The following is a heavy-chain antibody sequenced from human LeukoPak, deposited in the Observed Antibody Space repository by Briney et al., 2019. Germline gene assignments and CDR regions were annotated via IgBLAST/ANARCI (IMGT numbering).Heavy chain of an antibody. J-gene: IGHJ5*02. CDR1: GYTFTGYY. V-gene: IGHV1-2*02. D-gene: IGHD2-2*02. CDR2: INPNSGGT. Sequence: ASVKVSCKASGYTFTGYYMHWVRQAPGQGLEWMGWINPNSGGTNHAQKFQGRVTMTRDTSISTAYMELSRLRSDDTAVYYCARDEGYCSSTSCYRAWFDPWGQGTLVTVSS. CDR3: ARDEGYCSSTSCYRAWFDP.